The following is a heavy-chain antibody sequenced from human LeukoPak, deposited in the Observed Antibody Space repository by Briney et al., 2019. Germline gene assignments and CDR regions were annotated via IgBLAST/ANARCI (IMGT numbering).Heavy chain of an antibody. CDR1: GGSISSYY. V-gene: IGHV4-59*01. Sequence: SETLSLTCTVSGGSISSYYWSWIRQPPGKGLEWIGYIYYSGSTNYNPSLKSRVTISLDTSKKQISLKVSSVTAADTAVYYCARGRRWLQLSGGSDYWGQGTLVTVSS. CDR3: ARGRRWLQLSGGSDY. J-gene: IGHJ4*02. CDR2: IYYSGST. D-gene: IGHD5-12*01.